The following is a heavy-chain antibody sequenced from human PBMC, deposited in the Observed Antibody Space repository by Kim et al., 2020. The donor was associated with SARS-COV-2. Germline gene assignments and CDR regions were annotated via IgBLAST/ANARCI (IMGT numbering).Heavy chain of an antibody. CDR3: TRGPGTTLAFWDAFEI. Sequence: VKGKVTISREDSKNTAYLQMNNLKTEDTAVYYCTRGPGTTLAFWDAFEIWGQGTMITVSS. V-gene: IGHV3-73*01. J-gene: IGHJ3*02. D-gene: IGHD1-1*01.